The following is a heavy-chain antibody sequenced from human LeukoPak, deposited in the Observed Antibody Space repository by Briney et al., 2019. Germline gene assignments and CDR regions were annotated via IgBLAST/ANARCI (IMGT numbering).Heavy chain of an antibody. J-gene: IGHJ6*02. V-gene: IGHV1-18*01. CDR3: ARDTKTPGPYYYYGMDV. Sequence: ASVKVSCKASGYTFTSYGISWVRHAPGQGLEWMGWISAYNGNTNYAQKLQGRVTMTTDTSTSTAYMELRSLRSDDTAVYYCARDTKTPGPYYYYGMDVWGQGTTVTVSS. D-gene: IGHD3-3*01. CDR2: ISAYNGNT. CDR1: GYTFTSYG.